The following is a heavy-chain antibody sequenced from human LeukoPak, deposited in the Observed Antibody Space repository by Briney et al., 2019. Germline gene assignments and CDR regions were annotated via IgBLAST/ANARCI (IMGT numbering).Heavy chain of an antibody. D-gene: IGHD6-19*01. CDR1: GGSISSSSCY. CDR2: IYYSGST. J-gene: IGHJ2*01. Sequence: SETLSLTCIVSGGSISSSSCYWGWIRQPPGNGLERIGSIYYSGSTYYTPSLKSRFTISVDTYKHQFSLKVNSVTAADTAVYYCARHRAAGTRWYFDLWGRGTLVTVSS. V-gene: IGHV4-39*01. CDR3: ARHRAAGTRWYFDL.